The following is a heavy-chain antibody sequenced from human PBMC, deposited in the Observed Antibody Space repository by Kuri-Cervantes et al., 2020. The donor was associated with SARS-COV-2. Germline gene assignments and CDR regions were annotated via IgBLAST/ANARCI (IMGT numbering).Heavy chain of an antibody. CDR1: GGSISSGDYY. J-gene: IGHJ6*04. V-gene: IGHV4-61*09. CDR2: IYTSGST. CDR3: ARPGGFLDV. Sequence: SETLSLTCTVSGGSISSGDYYWSWIRQPAGKGLEWIGYIYTSGSTNYNPSPKSRVTISVDTSKSQFSLKLSSVTAADTAVYYCARPGGFLDVWGKGTTVTVSS. D-gene: IGHD4-23*01.